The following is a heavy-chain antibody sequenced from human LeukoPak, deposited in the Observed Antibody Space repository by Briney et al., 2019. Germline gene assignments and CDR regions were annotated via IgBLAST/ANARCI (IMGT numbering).Heavy chain of an antibody. CDR2: INPSGGST. V-gene: IGHV1-46*01. Sequence: ASVKVSCKASGYTFSSNYMHWVRQAPGQGLEWMGIINPSGGSTKYAQKLQGRVTMTRDTSTSTVYMELSSLRSEDTAVYYCARDDSSGPQVYWGRGTLVTVSS. CDR1: GYTFSSNY. D-gene: IGHD3-22*01. J-gene: IGHJ4*02. CDR3: ARDDSSGPQVY.